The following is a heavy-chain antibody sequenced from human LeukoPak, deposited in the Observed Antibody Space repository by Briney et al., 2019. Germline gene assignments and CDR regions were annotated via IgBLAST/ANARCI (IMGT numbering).Heavy chain of an antibody. D-gene: IGHD2-21*02. CDR3: AKRDRVTEFDY. CDR1: GFTFNNYG. Sequence: GGSLRLSRATSGFTFNNYGMHWVRQAPGKGLEWVALIQPDGNDKYYVDSVKGRFTVSRDNSKNTLYLQLNSLRAEDTAVYYCAKRDRVTEFDYWGQGTLVTVSS. V-gene: IGHV3-30*02. J-gene: IGHJ4*02. CDR2: IQPDGNDK.